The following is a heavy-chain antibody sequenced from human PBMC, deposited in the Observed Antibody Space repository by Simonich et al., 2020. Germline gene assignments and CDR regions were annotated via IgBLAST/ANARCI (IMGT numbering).Heavy chain of an antibody. D-gene: IGHD3-22*01. CDR3: AKDLGERITMIVVVIDAFDI. Sequence: GGGLVQPGGSLRLSCAASGFTFSSYAMSWVRQAPGKGVGWVSAISGSGGSTYYADSVKGRVTSSRDNSKNTLYLQMNSLRAEDTAVYYCAKDLGERITMIVVVIDAFDIWGQGTMVTVSS. J-gene: IGHJ3*02. CDR1: GFTFSSYA. CDR2: ISGSGGST. V-gene: IGHV3-23*01.